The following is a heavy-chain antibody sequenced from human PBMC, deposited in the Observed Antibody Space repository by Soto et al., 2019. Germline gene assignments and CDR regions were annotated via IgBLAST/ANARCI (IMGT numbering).Heavy chain of an antibody. CDR2: IKEDGSKK. CDR3: ARDLEGYYYYYYGMDV. CDR1: GFMFTNYG. V-gene: IGHV3-7*03. Sequence: GGSLRLSCAASGFMFTNYGMHWVRQAPGKGLEWVANIKEDGSKKYYAASVKGRFTISRDNAKNSLYLQMNSLRAEDTAVYYCARDLEGYYYYYYGMDVWGQGTTVTVSS. J-gene: IGHJ6*02. D-gene: IGHD1-1*01.